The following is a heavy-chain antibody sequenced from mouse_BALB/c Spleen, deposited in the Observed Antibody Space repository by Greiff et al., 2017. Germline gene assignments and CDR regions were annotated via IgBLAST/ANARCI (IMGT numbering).Heavy chain of an antibody. CDR1: GYTFSSYW. CDR2: ILPGSGST. Sequence: QVQLQQSGAELMKPGASVKISCKATGYTFSSYWIEWVKQRPGHGLEWIGEILPGSGSTNYNEKFKGKATFTADTSSNTAYMQLSSLTSEDSAVYYCARYGNYVCYAMDYWGQGTSVTVSS. CDR3: ARYGNYVCYAMDY. D-gene: IGHD2-1*01. V-gene: IGHV1-9*01. J-gene: IGHJ4*01.